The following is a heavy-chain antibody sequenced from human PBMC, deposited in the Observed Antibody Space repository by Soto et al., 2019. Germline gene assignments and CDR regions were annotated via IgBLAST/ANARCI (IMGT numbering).Heavy chain of an antibody. J-gene: IGHJ5*02. CDR2: INPNSGDT. CDR3: AMTPDSRTGRFDP. V-gene: IGHV1-2*02. CDR1: GYTFTGYY. Sequence: GASVKVSCKASGYTFTGYYMHWVRQAPGQGLEWMGWINPNSGDTNYAQKFQGRVTMTRDTSISTAYMELSRLRSDDTAVYYCAMTPDSRTGRFDPWGQGTLVTVSS. D-gene: IGHD6-13*01.